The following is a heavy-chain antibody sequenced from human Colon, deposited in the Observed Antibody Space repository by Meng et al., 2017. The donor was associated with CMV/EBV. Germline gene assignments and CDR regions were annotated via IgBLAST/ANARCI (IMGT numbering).Heavy chain of an antibody. CDR3: TTEDYGLVD. Sequence: SCAGSGFSCSSPGMTWVRQAPGKGLEWVGRIKNKVRGATTDYAAPVKGRFTISRDDSKNMLYLQMDSLKTEDTAVYYCTTEDYGLVDWGQGTLVTVSS. CDR2: IKNKVRGATT. J-gene: IGHJ4*02. CDR1: GFSCSSPG. V-gene: IGHV3-15*07. D-gene: IGHD4-17*01.